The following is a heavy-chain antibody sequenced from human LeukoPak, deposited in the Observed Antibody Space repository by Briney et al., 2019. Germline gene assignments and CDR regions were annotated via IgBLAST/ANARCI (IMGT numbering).Heavy chain of an antibody. CDR3: ANGWSPDY. J-gene: IGHJ4*02. CDR2: ISGSGGST. D-gene: IGHD2-15*01. CDR1: GFTFSSYA. Sequence: SGGSLRLSCAASGFTFSSYAMSWVRQAPGQGLEWVSGISGSGGSTYYADSVKGRFTIFRDNSKNTLYLQMNSLRAADTAVYHCANGWSPDYWGRGTLVTVSS. V-gene: IGHV3-23*01.